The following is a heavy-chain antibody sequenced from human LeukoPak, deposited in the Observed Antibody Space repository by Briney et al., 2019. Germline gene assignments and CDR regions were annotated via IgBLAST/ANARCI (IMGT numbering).Heavy chain of an antibody. D-gene: IGHD3/OR15-3a*01. J-gene: IGHJ4*02. CDR1: GFTFSSFA. V-gene: IGHV3-23*01. CDR2: ISGSGGTT. CDR3: AKGFGLGVFDY. Sequence: GGSLRLSCAASGFTFSSFAMSWVRQAPGKGLEWVSAISGSGGTTYFADSVKGRFTISRDISKKMLYLQLNRLRAEDTAVYYCAKGFGLGVFDYWGQGTLVTVSS.